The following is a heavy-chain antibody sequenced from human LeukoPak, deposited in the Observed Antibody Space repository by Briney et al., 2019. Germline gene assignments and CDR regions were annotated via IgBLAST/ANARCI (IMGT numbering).Heavy chain of an antibody. CDR3: ARVDSFRGYSPYYYYYMDV. D-gene: IGHD4-23*01. V-gene: IGHV1-18*01. Sequence: GASVKVSCKASGYTFTSYGISWVRQAPGQGLEWMGWISAYNGNTNYAQKLQGRVTMTTDTSTSTAYMELRSLRSDDTAVYYCARVDSFRGYSPYYYYYMDVWGKGTTVTVSS. CDR1: GYTFTSYG. J-gene: IGHJ6*03. CDR2: ISAYNGNT.